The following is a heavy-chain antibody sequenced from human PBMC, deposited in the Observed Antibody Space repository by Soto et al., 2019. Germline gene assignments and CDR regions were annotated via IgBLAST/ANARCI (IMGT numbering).Heavy chain of an antibody. V-gene: IGHV3-23*01. CDR3: AKDKFYYDSSGYYSALGY. J-gene: IGHJ4*02. D-gene: IGHD3-22*01. Sequence: GSLRLSCAASGFTFSSYAMSWVRQAPGKGLEWVSAISGSGGSTYYADSVKGRFTISRDNSKNTLYLQMNSLRAEDTAVYYCAKDKFYYDSSGYYSALGYWGQGTLVTVSS. CDR1: GFTFSSYA. CDR2: ISGSGGST.